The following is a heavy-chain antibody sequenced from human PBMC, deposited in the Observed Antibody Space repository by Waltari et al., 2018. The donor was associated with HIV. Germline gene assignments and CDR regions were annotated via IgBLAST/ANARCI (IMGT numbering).Heavy chain of an antibody. CDR1: GYTFTSYG. J-gene: IGHJ6*02. Sequence: QVQLVQSGAEVKKPGASVKVSCKASGYTFTSYGISWVRQAPGQGLEWMGWISPYNGNTNYAQTLQGRVTMTADTSTSTAYMELRSLRSDDTAVYYCARELHVTMIVVAMGYYGMDVWGQGTTVTVSS. V-gene: IGHV1-18*01. CDR3: ARELHVTMIVVAMGYYGMDV. D-gene: IGHD3-22*01. CDR2: ISPYNGNT.